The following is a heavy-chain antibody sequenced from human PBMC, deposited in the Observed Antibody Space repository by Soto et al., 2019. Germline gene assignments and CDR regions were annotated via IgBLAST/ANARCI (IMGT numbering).Heavy chain of an antibody. V-gene: IGHV3-30-3*01. Sequence: GRSLRLSCAASGFTFSSYAMHWVRQAPGKGLEWVAVISYDGSNKYYADSVKGRFTISRDNSKNTLYLQMNSLRAEDTAVYYCASVPGIAVAGTAGYYGMDVWGQGTTVTVSS. CDR1: GFTFSSYA. CDR2: ISYDGSNK. CDR3: ASVPGIAVAGTAGYYGMDV. D-gene: IGHD6-19*01. J-gene: IGHJ6*02.